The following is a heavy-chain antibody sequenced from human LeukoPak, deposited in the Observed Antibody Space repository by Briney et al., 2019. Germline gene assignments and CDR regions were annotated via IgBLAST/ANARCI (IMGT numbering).Heavy chain of an antibody. CDR2: ISSSSSTI. Sequence: GGSLRLSCAASGFTFSSFGMNWVRQAPGKGLEWVSYISSSSSTIYYADSVKGRFTISRDNSKNTLYLQMNSLRAEDTAVYYCARDGNLDYWGQGTLVTVSS. CDR1: GFTFSSFG. CDR3: ARDGNLDY. D-gene: IGHD1-14*01. J-gene: IGHJ4*02. V-gene: IGHV3-48*01.